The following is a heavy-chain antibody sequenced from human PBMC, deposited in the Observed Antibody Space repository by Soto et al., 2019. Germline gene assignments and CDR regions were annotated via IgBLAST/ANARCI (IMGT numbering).Heavy chain of an antibody. CDR2: INPDNGNT. V-gene: IGHV1-3*01. CDR3: ARDGDSSSWYVDYYYGMDV. D-gene: IGHD6-13*01. Sequence: QVQLVQSGAGVKKPGASVKVSCKASGYTFTSYGVHWVRQAPGQRLEWMGWINPDNGNTKYSQKFQGRVTIIRDTVASTAYMELSRLRSEDTAVYYCARDGDSSSWYVDYYYGMDVWGQGTTVTVSS. CDR1: GYTFTSYG. J-gene: IGHJ6*02.